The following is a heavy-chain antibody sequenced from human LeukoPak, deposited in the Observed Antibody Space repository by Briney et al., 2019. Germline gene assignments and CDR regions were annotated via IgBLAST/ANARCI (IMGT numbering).Heavy chain of an antibody. J-gene: IGHJ4*02. CDR3: VKDSRRWLQNGGYFDY. V-gene: IGHV3-64D*09. CDR2: ISSNGGST. D-gene: IGHD5-24*01. CDR1: GFTFSSYA. Sequence: AGGSLRLSCSASGFTFSSYAMHWVRQAPGKGLEYVSAISSNGGSTYYADSVTGRFTISRDNSKNTLYLQMSSLRAEDTAVYYCVKDSRRWLQNGGYFDYWGQGTLVTVSS.